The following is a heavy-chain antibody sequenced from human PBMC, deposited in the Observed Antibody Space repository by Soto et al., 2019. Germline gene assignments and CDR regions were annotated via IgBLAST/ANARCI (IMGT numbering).Heavy chain of an antibody. CDR1: RYSFAGYW. V-gene: IGHV5-10-1*01. CDR3: ARQIYDSDTGPNFQYYFDS. Sequence: PXESLKISCKGSRYSFAGYWITWVRQNPGKGLGWMGRIDPSDSQTYYSPSFRGHVTISVTKSITTVFLQWSSLRASDTAMYYCARQIYDSDTGPNFQYYFDSWGQGTPVTVSS. CDR2: IDPSDSQT. D-gene: IGHD3-22*01. J-gene: IGHJ4*02.